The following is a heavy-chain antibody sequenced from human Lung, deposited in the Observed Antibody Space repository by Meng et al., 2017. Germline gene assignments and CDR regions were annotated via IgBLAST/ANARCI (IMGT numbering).Heavy chain of an antibody. CDR3: ARSGYSNGYDY. J-gene: IGHJ4*02. Sequence: GESLKISCVASGFTFSSHWMHWVRQAPGKGLVGVSRIVPDGSGTDFADSVKGRFTISRDNAKNTLYLQMSSLRVEDTAIYYCARSGYSNGYDYWGQGTLVTVSS. D-gene: IGHD5-18*01. V-gene: IGHV3-74*01. CDR1: GFTFSSHW. CDR2: IVPDGSGT.